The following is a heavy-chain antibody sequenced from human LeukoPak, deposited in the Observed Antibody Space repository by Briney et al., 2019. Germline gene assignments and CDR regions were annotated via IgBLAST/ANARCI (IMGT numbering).Heavy chain of an antibody. CDR2: IYYSGST. CDR3: AGDYGDLLTGIRFGT. V-gene: IGHV4-30-4*01. Sequence: SETLSLTCTVFGGSISSGDYYWSWIRQPPGKGLEWIGYIYYSGSTYYNPSLKSRVAISIQTSKNQFSLKLTSVTAADTAVYYCAGDYGDLLTGIRFGTWGQGTLVTVSS. CDR1: GGSISSGDYY. D-gene: IGHD4-17*01. J-gene: IGHJ5*02.